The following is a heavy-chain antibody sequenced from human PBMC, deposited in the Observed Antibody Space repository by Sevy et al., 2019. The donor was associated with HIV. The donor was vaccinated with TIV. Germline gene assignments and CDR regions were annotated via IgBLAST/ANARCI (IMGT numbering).Heavy chain of an antibody. CDR3: ARPSPRIPVAAAAFYGN. D-gene: IGHD2-15*01. CDR2: INGRGGST. J-gene: IGHJ4*02. V-gene: IGHV3-23*01. Sequence: GGSLRLSCVVSGYSFSSYAISWVRQAPGKGLEWVSTINGRGGSTYYADSVQGWFTISRDNPKNTLFLQMINLRVDDTAIYYCARPSPRIPVAAAAFYGNWGQGTLVAASS. CDR1: GYSFSSYA.